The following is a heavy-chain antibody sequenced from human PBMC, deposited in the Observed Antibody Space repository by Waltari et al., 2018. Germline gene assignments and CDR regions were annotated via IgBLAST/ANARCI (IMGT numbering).Heavy chain of an antibody. CDR3: ARGHAPVLAYHSSGYYFDY. V-gene: IGHV1-69*05. Sequence: QVQLVQSGAEVKKPGSSVKVSCKASGGTFSSYAISWVRQAPGQGLEWMGGIIPIFGTANYAQKFQGRVTITTDESTSTAYMELSSLRSEDTAVYYCARGHAPVLAYHSSGYYFDYWGQGTLVTVSS. J-gene: IGHJ4*02. CDR2: IIPIFGTA. CDR1: GGTFSSYA. D-gene: IGHD3-22*01.